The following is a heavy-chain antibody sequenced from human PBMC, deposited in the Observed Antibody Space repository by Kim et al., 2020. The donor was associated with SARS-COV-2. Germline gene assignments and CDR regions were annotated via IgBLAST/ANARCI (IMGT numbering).Heavy chain of an antibody. CDR1: GYSISSDTW. D-gene: IGHD6-13*01. Sequence: SETLSLTCAVSGYSISSDTWWGWIRQPPGKGLEWIGYIYYSGGTYYNPSLKSRVTLSVDTSKNQFSLKLSSVTAVDTAVYYCARRIAAPGTPFDPWGQGT. J-gene: IGHJ5*02. CDR3: ARRIAAPGTPFDP. V-gene: IGHV4-28*01. CDR2: IYYSGGT.